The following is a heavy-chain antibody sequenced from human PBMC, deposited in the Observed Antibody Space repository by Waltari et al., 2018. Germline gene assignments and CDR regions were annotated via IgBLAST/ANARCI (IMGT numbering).Heavy chain of an antibody. J-gene: IGHJ3*02. V-gene: IGHV5-51*03. D-gene: IGHD5-12*01. CDR3: ARPGSSGGYDSGAFDI. CDR1: GYSFTSSW. CDR2: IYPGDSDT. Sequence: EVQLVQSGAEVKQPGASLKISCQGSGYSFTSSWIGWVRQMPGKGLEWMGIIYPGDSDTRYSPSFQGQVTISADKSISTAYLQWSSLKASDTAMYYCARPGSSGGYDSGAFDIWGQGTMVTVSS.